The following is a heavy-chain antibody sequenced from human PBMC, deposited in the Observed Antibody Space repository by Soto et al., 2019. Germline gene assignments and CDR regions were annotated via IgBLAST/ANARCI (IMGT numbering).Heavy chain of an antibody. CDR1: GFTFSDYY. CDR3: ARDLTVITIFGVEFPDY. V-gene: IGHV3-11*01. D-gene: IGHD3-3*01. CDR2: ISSSGSTI. Sequence: GGSLRLSCAASGFTFSDYYMSWIRQAPGKGLEWVSYISSSGSTIYYADSVKGRFTISRDNAKNSLYLQMNSLRAEDTAVYYCARDLTVITIFGVEFPDYWGQGTLVTVSS. J-gene: IGHJ4*02.